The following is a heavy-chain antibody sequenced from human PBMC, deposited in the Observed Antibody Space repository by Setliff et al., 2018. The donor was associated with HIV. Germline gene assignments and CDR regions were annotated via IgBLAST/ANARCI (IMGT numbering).Heavy chain of an antibody. CDR1: GYTFISYD. CDR2: MNPNTGDT. D-gene: IGHD2-8*02. Sequence: WASVKVSCKASGYTFISYDNNWVRQAPGQGLDWMGWMNPNTGDTGFAQRFQDRFIMTSDTATNTAFLELKSLTSDDTAVYYCVSRQLGGVDFWGQGTLVTVSS. J-gene: IGHJ4*02. CDR3: VSRQLGGVDF. V-gene: IGHV1-8*01.